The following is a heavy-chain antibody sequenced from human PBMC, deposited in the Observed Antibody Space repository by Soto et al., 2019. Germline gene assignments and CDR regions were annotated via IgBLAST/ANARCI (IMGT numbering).Heavy chain of an antibody. CDR3: ATPVYSSGHHSIDY. CDR1: GFTFSDYY. D-gene: IGHD6-19*01. V-gene: IGHV3-11*06. CDR2: ISSSSSYT. J-gene: IGHJ4*02. Sequence: GGSLRLSCAASGFTFSDYYMSWIRQAPGKGLEWVSYISSSSSYTNYADSVKGRFTISRDNAKNSLYLQMNSLRAEDTAVYYCATPVYSSGHHSIDYWGQGTLVTVSS.